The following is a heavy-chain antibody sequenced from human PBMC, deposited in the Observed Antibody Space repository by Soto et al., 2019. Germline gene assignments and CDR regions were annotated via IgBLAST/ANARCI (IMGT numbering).Heavy chain of an antibody. CDR3: AREGGYEWAYYYGMDV. CDR2: TYYRSKWYN. Sequence: SQTLSLTCAISGDRVSSNSAAWNCIMHSPSRCLEWLGRTYYRSKWYNDYAVSVKSRITINPDTSKNQFSLQLNSVTPEDTAVYYCAREGGYEWAYYYGMDVWGQGTTVTVSS. D-gene: IGHD5-12*01. V-gene: IGHV6-1*01. CDR1: GDRVSSNSAA. J-gene: IGHJ6*02.